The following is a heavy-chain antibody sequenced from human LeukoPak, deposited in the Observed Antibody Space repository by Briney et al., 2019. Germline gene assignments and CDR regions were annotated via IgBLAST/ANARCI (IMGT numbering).Heavy chain of an antibody. CDR2: INPTSANT. V-gene: IGHV1-46*01. J-gene: IGHJ4*02. D-gene: IGHD6-13*01. CDR3: AINQRGGRISWYSHFDF. Sequence: ASVKVSCKASGYTFTPYYMHWVRQAPGQGLEWMGIINPTSANTRYAQKFQGRVTMTRDTSTSTVYMELSSLTTEDTAVYYYAINQRGGRISWYSHFDFWGQGTLVTVSS. CDR1: GYTFTPYY.